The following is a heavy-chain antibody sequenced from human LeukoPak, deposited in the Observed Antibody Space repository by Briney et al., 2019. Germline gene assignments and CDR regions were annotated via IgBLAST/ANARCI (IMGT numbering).Heavy chain of an antibody. J-gene: IGHJ4*02. Sequence: PSETPSLTCAVYGGSFSGYYWSWIRQPPGKGLEWIGEINHSGSTNHNPSLKSRVTISVDTSKNQFSLKLSSVTAADTAVYYCARLVPAAIPPVDYWGQGTLVTVSS. D-gene: IGHD2-2*01. CDR2: INHSGST. CDR3: ARLVPAAIPPVDY. CDR1: GGSFSGYY. V-gene: IGHV4-34*01.